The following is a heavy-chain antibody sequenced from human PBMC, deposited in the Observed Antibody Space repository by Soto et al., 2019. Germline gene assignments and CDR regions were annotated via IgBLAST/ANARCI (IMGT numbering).Heavy chain of an antibody. V-gene: IGHV3-23*01. CDR2: ISGSGGST. CDR3: ANVCSSTSCYARGFDY. Sequence: GGSLRLSCAASGFTFSSYAMSWVRQAPGKGLEWVSAISGSGGSTYYADSVKGRFTISRDNSKNTLYLQMNSLRAEDTAVYYCANVCSSTSCYARGFDYWGQGTLVTVSS. CDR1: GFTFSSYA. D-gene: IGHD2-2*01. J-gene: IGHJ4*02.